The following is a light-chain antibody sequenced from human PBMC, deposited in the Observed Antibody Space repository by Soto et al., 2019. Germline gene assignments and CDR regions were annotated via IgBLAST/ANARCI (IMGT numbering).Light chain of an antibody. V-gene: IGLV2-23*01. CDR3: CSYAGGYTWV. CDR1: ISDVGSYNL. Sequence: QSALTQPASVSGSPGQSITISCTGTISDVGSYNLVSWYQQHPGEPPKLILYEATKRPSGVSNRFSGSKSDNTASLTISGLQAEDEADYYCCSYAGGYTWVFGTGTQLTVL. J-gene: IGLJ3*02. CDR2: EAT.